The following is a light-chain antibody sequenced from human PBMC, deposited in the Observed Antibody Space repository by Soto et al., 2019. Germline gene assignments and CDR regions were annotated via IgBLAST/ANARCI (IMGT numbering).Light chain of an antibody. CDR1: QTVSSY. J-gene: IGKJ1*01. V-gene: IGKV3-11*01. CDR3: QQRSNWPPWT. Sequence: PGERATLPCRASQTVSSYLAWYQQKTGQAPRLLIYNASNRATGIPARFSGSGSGTDFTLTISSLEPEDFAVYYCQQRSNWPPWTFGQGTKVEIK. CDR2: NAS.